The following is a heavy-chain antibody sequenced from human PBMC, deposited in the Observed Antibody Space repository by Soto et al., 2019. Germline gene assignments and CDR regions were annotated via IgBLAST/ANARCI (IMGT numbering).Heavy chain of an antibody. J-gene: IGHJ4*02. CDR1: GGSVSSGGYS. CDR3: ASSVVTSNVLTGTGFYS. V-gene: IGHV4-30-2*06. Sequence: SETLSLTCVVSGGSVSSGGYSWSWIRQSPEKGLEWIGYIYHTGNAYYTPSLKSRVTMSLDKSNNQFSLKLTSLTAADTAVYFCASSVVTSNVLTGTGFYSWGQGVLVPVSS. D-gene: IGHD3-9*01. CDR2: IYHTGNA.